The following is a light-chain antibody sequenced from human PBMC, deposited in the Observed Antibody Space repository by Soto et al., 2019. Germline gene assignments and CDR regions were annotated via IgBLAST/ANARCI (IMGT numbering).Light chain of an antibody. CDR1: SSNIGNNA. Sequence: QSVLTQPPSVSEAPRQRVTISCSGSSSNIGNNAVNWYQQLPGKAPKLLIYYDDLLPSGVADRFSGSKSGTSASLAISGLQSEDDADYCCSAWDDSLNGLVFGTGTKLTVL. CDR2: YDD. CDR3: SAWDDSLNGLV. J-gene: IGLJ1*01. V-gene: IGLV1-36*01.